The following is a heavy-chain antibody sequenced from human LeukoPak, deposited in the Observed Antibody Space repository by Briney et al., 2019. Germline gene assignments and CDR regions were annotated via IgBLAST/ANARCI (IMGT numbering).Heavy chain of an antibody. CDR3: ARGDYYYDSSGYNSYNWFDP. D-gene: IGHD3-22*01. CDR1: GGSISSYY. Sequence: SETLSLTCTVSGGSISSYYWSWIRQPAGKGLEWIGRIYTSGSTNYSPSLKSRVTMSVDTSKNQFSLKLSSVTAADTAVYYCARGDYYYDSSGYNSYNWFDPWGQGTLVTVSS. V-gene: IGHV4-4*07. J-gene: IGHJ5*02. CDR2: IYTSGST.